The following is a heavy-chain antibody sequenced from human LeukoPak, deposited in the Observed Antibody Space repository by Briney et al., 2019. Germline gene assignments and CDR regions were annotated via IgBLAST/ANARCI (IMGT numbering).Heavy chain of an antibody. CDR3: ARGSGAYYTWFDP. V-gene: IGHV3-33*01. Sequence: GGSLRLSCAASGFTFSRYGMHWVRQAPGKGLEWVAVIWYDGNNKYYADSVKGRFTISRDNSKNTLYLQMNSLRAEDTAVYYCARGSGAYYTWFDPWGQGTLVTVSS. D-gene: IGHD3-16*01. CDR2: IWYDGNNK. J-gene: IGHJ5*02. CDR1: GFTFSRYG.